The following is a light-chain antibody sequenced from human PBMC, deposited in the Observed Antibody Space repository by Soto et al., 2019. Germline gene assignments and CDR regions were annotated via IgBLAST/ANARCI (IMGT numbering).Light chain of an antibody. V-gene: IGLV1-40*01. CDR1: SSNIGAGYD. CDR2: GNT. CDR3: QSYDSSLSGYV. J-gene: IGLJ1*01. Sequence: QSVLTQPPSGSGAPGQRVTISCTGSSSNIGAGYDVPWYQQLPGTAPKLLIFGNTNRPSGVPDRFSGSKSGTSASLAITGLQAEDEADYYCQSYDSSLSGYVFGTGTKLTVL.